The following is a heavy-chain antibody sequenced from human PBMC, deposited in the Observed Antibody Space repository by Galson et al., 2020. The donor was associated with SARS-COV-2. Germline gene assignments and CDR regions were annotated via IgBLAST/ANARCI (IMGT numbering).Heavy chain of an antibody. J-gene: IGHJ6*03. CDR2: IVYSGRT. CDR3: ARLGGADFYGSGSPYYYYYYMAV. D-gene: IGHD3-10*01. V-gene: IGHV4-39*02. Sequence: SQTLSLTCTVSGGSISSSSYYWGWTRQPPGKGLEWIGSIVYSGRTYYKPSLKSRLTISVDTSKNHFSLKLSSVTASDTALYYCARLGGADFYGSGSPYYYYYYMAVWGKGTTVTISS. CDR1: GGSISSSSYY.